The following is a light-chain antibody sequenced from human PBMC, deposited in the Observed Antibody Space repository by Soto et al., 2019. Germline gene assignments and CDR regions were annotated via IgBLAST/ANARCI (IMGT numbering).Light chain of an antibody. CDR2: EVS. Sequence: QSALTQPASVSGSPGQSITIPCTGTSSDVGGYNYVSWYQQHPGKAPKLMIYEVSNRPSGVSNRFSGSKSGNTASLTISGLQAGDEADYYCSSYAASSTLVFGTGTKLTVL. CDR1: SSDVGGYNY. V-gene: IGLV2-14*01. J-gene: IGLJ1*01. CDR3: SSYAASSTLV.